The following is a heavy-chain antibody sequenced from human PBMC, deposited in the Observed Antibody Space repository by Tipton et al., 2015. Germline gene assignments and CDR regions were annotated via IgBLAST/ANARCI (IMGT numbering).Heavy chain of an antibody. Sequence: QSGAEVKRPGSSVKVSCKASGDSFNNYAVSWLRQAPGQGPEWMGGIIPILTNTYYAQRFQGRLTITADESTDTAYMELSSLRSNDTAVYYCARDAMITLGGVLSLWGQGTMVTVSS. D-gene: IGHD3-16*01. CDR3: ARDAMITLGGVLSL. V-gene: IGHV1-69*01. J-gene: IGHJ4*03. CDR2: IIPILTNT. CDR1: GDSFNNYA.